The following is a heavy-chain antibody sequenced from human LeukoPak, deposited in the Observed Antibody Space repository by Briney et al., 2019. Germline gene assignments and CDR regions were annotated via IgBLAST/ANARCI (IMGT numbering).Heavy chain of an antibody. D-gene: IGHD4-17*01. CDR3: ARMASDGDYADPPFDS. Sequence: PGGSLRLSCAASEFTFSSYTINWVRQAPGKGLEWVSVIYSGGSTYYADSVKGRFTISRDNSKNTVYLQMNSLRAEDTAVYYCARMASDGDYADPPFDSWGQGTLVTVSS. V-gene: IGHV3-53*01. CDR1: EFTFSSYT. J-gene: IGHJ4*02. CDR2: IYSGGST.